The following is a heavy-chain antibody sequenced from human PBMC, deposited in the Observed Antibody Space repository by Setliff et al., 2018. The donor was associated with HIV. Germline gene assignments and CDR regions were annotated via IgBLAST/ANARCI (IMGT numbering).Heavy chain of an antibody. Sequence: ASVKVSCKASGYTFTGYYIYWVRQAPGQGLEWMGWIDPHSGGTNYAQKFQGRVTMTRDTSISTASMELSRLRSDDTAVYYCARGAYYYDTSGYPRDPFDLWGQGTMVTVSS. CDR2: IDPHSGGT. J-gene: IGHJ3*01. V-gene: IGHV1-2*02. D-gene: IGHD3-22*01. CDR1: GYTFTGYY. CDR3: ARGAYYYDTSGYPRDPFDL.